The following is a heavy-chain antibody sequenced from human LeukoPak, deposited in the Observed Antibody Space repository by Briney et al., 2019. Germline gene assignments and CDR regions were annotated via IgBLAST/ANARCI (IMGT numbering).Heavy chain of an antibody. CDR2: ITSSGFDA. Sequence: GGSLRLSCEGSGFTFDNYKMNWVRQAPGKGLEWVSSITSSGFDAYYADSTKARFTISRNNANNSLYLQMDSLRAEDTAVYYCARDDILTGFSPYYHYGMDVWGHGTTVTVSS. J-gene: IGHJ6*02. CDR1: GFTFDNYK. V-gene: IGHV3-21*01. CDR3: ARDDILTGFSPYYHYGMDV. D-gene: IGHD3-9*01.